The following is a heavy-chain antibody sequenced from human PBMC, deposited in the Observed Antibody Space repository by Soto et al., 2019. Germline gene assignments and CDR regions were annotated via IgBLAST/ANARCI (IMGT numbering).Heavy chain of an antibody. Sequence: XESLKISCNVCGYSFTTFWISWVRQMPEKGLEWMGRLDPADSFTNYSPSFQGHVTISVDKSINTAYLQWSSLKASDTAIYYCARHLYDNRNYLDALDVWGQGTMVTVSS. D-gene: IGHD3-22*01. CDR2: LDPADSFT. J-gene: IGHJ3*01. CDR3: ARHLYDNRNYLDALDV. V-gene: IGHV5-10-1*01. CDR1: GYSFTTFW.